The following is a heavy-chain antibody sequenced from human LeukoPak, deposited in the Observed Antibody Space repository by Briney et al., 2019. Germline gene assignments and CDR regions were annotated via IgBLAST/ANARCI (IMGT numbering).Heavy chain of an antibody. Sequence: GRSLRLSCAASGFTFSSYGMHWVRQAPGQGLEWVAVIWYGGSNKYYADSVKGRFTISRDNSKNTLYLQMNSLRAEDTAVYYCATCIAAAGGDAFDIWGQGTMVTVSS. J-gene: IGHJ3*02. CDR1: GFTFSSYG. CDR3: ATCIAAAGGDAFDI. D-gene: IGHD6-13*01. CDR2: IWYGGSNK. V-gene: IGHV3-33*08.